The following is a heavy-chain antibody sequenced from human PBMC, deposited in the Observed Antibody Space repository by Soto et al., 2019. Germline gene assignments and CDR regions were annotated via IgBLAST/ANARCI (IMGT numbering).Heavy chain of an antibody. J-gene: IGHJ4*02. CDR3: ARSVRGLTPFDY. D-gene: IGHD3-10*01. CDR2: IYYTGDT. CDR1: GGSISNSSYS. Sequence: SETLSLTCTVSGGSISNSSYSWGWIRRPPGKGLEWIGTIYYTGDTYYNPSLKSRVTISVDTSKNQFSLKLSSVTATDTAVYYCARSVRGLTPFDYWGQGTLVTVSS. V-gene: IGHV4-39*01.